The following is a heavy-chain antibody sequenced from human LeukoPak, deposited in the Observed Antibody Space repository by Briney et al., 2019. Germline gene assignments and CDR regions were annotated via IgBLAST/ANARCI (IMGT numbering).Heavy chain of an antibody. Sequence: SETLSLTCAVYGGSFSGYYWSWIRQPPGKGLEWIGEINHSGSTNYNPSLKSRVTISVDTSKNQFSLKLSSVTAADTAVYYCASAVVVVAATRSAFDIWGQGTMVTVSS. J-gene: IGHJ3*02. CDR3: ASAVVVVAATRSAFDI. CDR1: GGSFSGYY. D-gene: IGHD2-15*01. V-gene: IGHV4-34*01. CDR2: INHSGST.